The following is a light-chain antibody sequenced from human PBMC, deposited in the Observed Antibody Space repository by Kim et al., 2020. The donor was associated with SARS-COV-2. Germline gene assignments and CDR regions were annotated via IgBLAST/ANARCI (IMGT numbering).Light chain of an antibody. Sequence: DIQMTQSPSSLSASVGDRVTITCRASQTIITYLNWYQQKPGKAPKLLIHSTSSLQSGVPSRFSGTGSGTYFTLTISSLQPEDFATYYCQQSFTFPYTFGQGTKLEIK. CDR3: QQSFTFPYT. J-gene: IGKJ2*01. CDR2: STS. V-gene: IGKV1-39*01. CDR1: QTIITY.